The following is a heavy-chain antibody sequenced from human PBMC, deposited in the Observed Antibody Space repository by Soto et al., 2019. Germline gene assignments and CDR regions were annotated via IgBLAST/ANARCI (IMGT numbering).Heavy chain of an antibody. CDR1: GFTFDDYA. CDR3: AKAASSGFTDDFDI. J-gene: IGHJ3*02. D-gene: IGHD6-19*01. V-gene: IGHV3-9*01. CDR2: ISWNSGSI. Sequence: EVQLVESGGGLVQPGRSLRLSCAASGFTFDDYAMHWVRQAPGKGLEWVSGISWNSGSIGYADCVKGRFTISRDNAKNSLYLQMNSLRAEDTVLYYCAKAASSGFTDDFDIWGQGTMVTVSS.